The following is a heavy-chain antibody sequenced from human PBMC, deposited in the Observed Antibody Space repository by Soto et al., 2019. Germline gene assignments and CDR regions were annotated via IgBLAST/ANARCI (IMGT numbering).Heavy chain of an antibody. D-gene: IGHD4-17*01. Sequence: SETLSLTCTVSGGSISSYYWSWIRQPPGKGLEWIGYIYYSGSTNYNPSLKSRVTISVDTSKNQFSLKLSSVTAADTAVYYCARLAKCLRCQHPGYYFDYWGQGTLVTVSS. CDR2: IYYSGST. CDR3: ARLAKCLRCQHPGYYFDY. J-gene: IGHJ4*02. V-gene: IGHV4-59*08. CDR1: GGSISSYY.